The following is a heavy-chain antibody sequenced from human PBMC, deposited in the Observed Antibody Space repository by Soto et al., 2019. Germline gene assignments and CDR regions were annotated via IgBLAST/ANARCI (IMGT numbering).Heavy chain of an antibody. J-gene: IGHJ6*02. CDR1: GFTFSSYW. Sequence: GGSLRLSCAASGFTFSSYWMSWVRQAPGKGLEWVANIKQDGSEKYYVDSVKGRFTISRDNAKNSLYLQMNSLRAEDMAVYYCARVRAVAASITNYYYGMDVWGQGTTVTVSS. V-gene: IGHV3-7*03. D-gene: IGHD6-19*01. CDR2: IKQDGSEK. CDR3: ARVRAVAASITNYYYGMDV.